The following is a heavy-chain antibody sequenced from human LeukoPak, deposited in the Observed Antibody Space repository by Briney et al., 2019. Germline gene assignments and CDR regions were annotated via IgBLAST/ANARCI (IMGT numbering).Heavy chain of an antibody. Sequence: SVKVSCKASGGTFSSYAISWVRQAPGQGLEWMGGIIPIFGTANYAQKFQGRVTITADESTSTAYMELSSLRSEDTAVYYCARDTSPKGVVVVPAARYGMDVWGQGTTVTVSS. CDR3: ARDTSPKGVVVVPAARYGMDV. D-gene: IGHD2-2*01. CDR1: GGTFSSYA. CDR2: IIPIFGTA. J-gene: IGHJ6*02. V-gene: IGHV1-69*13.